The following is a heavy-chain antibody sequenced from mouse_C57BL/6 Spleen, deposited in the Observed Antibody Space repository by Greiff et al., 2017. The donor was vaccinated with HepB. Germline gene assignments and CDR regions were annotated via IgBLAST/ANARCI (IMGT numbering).Heavy chain of an antibody. V-gene: IGHV5-17*01. Sequence: EVKLVGSGGGLVKPGGSLKLSCAASGFTFSDYGMHWVRQAPEKGLEWVAYISSGSSTIYYADTVKGRFTISRDNAKNTLFLQMTSLRSEDTAMYYCARGKAMDYWGQGTSVTVSS. CDR1: GFTFSDYG. CDR3: ARGKAMDY. CDR2: ISSGSSTI. J-gene: IGHJ4*01.